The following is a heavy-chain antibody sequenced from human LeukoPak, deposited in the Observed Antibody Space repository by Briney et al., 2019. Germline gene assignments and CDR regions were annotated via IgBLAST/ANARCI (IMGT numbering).Heavy chain of an antibody. CDR2: IYTSGST. D-gene: IGHD3-10*01. V-gene: IGHV4-61*02. CDR1: GGSISSGSYY. CDR3: AGSRYYYGSGREIDY. Sequence: SQTLSLTCTVSGGSISSGSYYWSWIRQPAGKGLEWIGRIYTSGSTNYNPSLKSRVTISVDRSKNQFSLKLSSVTAADTAVYYCAGSRYYYGSGREIDYWGQGTLVTVSS. J-gene: IGHJ4*02.